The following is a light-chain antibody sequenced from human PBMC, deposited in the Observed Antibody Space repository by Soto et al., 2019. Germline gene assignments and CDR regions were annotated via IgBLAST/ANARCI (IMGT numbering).Light chain of an antibody. J-gene: IGKJ4*01. CDR2: GAS. CDR1: QDISTL. Sequence: DIQMTQSPSSVSASIGDTVTITCRASQDISTLLAWYQQKPGKAPKLLIYGASTLESGVPSRFSGRGSGTDFTPTISSLQPEDLATYFCQQANSFPGTFGGGTKVDIK. CDR3: QQANSFPGT. V-gene: IGKV1D-12*01.